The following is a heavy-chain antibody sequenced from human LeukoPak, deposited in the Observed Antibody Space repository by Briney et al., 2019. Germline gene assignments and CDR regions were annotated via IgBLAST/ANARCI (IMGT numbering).Heavy chain of an antibody. D-gene: IGHD6-19*01. CDR1: GYSISSGYY. CDR3: AADSRGWYDFDY. Sequence: SETLSLTCAVSGYSISSGYYWGWIRQPPGKGLEWIGSIYHSGSTYYNPSLKSRVTISVDTSKNQFSLKLSSVTAADTAVYYCAADSRGWYDFDYWGQGTLVTVSS. J-gene: IGHJ4*02. CDR2: IYHSGST. V-gene: IGHV4-38-2*01.